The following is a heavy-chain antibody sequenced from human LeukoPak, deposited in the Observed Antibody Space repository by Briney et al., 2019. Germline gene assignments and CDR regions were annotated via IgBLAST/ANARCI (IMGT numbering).Heavy chain of an antibody. CDR1: GYTFTSYD. D-gene: IGHD1-1*01. J-gene: IGHJ4*02. CDR3: ARDGAYNWNDVDY. CDR2: ISAYNANT. V-gene: IGHV1-18*01. Sequence: ASVKVSCKASGYTFTSYDFTWVRQAPGQGLEWMGWISAYNANTNYAQKFQGRVTMTRDTSISTAYMELSRLRSDDTAVYYCARDGAYNWNDVDYWGQGTLVTVSS.